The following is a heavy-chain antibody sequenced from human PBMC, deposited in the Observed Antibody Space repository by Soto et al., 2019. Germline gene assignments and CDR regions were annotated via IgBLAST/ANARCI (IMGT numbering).Heavy chain of an antibody. D-gene: IGHD3-22*01. V-gene: IGHV4-30-4*01. CDR1: GGPISSGDYY. Sequence: SETLSLTCTVSGGPISSGDYYWSWIRQPPGKGLEWIGYIYYSGNTYYNPSLKSRVTISIDTSKNQFSLKLSSVTAADTAVYYCARGNYDSSGYRFGDWGQGTLVTVSS. CDR2: IYYSGNT. CDR3: ARGNYDSSGYRFGD. J-gene: IGHJ4*02.